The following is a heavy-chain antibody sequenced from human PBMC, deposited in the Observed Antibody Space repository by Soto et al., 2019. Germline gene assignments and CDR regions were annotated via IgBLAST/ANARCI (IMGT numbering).Heavy chain of an antibody. Sequence: QVQLVQSGAEVKKPGSSVKVSCKASGGTFSSYAISWVRQAPGQGLEWMGGIIPIFGTANYAKKFQGRVKITAEKSTSTAYMELSRLRSEDTAVYYCATLGGTAMVKIDYWGQGTLVTVSS. V-gene: IGHV1-69*06. CDR3: ATLGGTAMVKIDY. CDR2: IIPIFGTA. D-gene: IGHD5-18*01. J-gene: IGHJ4*02. CDR1: GGTFSSYA.